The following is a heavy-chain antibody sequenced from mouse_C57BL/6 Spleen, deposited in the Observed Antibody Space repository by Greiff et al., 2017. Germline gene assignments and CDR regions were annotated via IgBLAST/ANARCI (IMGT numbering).Heavy chain of an antibody. J-gene: IGHJ2*01. CDR1: GYTFTDYE. Sequence: QVQLQQSGAELVRPGASVTLSCKASGYTFTDYEMHWVKQTPVHGLEWIGAIDPETGGTAYNQKFKGKAILTADKSSSTAYMELRSLTSEDSAVYYCTRKGVCYDYDDRYYFDYWGQGTTLTVSS. D-gene: IGHD2-4*01. V-gene: IGHV1-15*01. CDR3: TRKGVCYDYDDRYYFDY. CDR2: IDPETGGT.